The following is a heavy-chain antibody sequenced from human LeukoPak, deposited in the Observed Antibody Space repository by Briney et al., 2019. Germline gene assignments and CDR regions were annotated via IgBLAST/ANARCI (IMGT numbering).Heavy chain of an antibody. J-gene: IGHJ5*02. D-gene: IGHD3-22*01. CDR3: ARGYYDSSGFNWFDP. CDR2: ISYDGSNK. Sequence: GGSLRLSCAASGFTFSSYAMHWVRQAPGKGLEWVAVISYDGSNKYYADSVKGRFTISRDNSKNTLYLQMNSLRAEDTAVYYCARGYYDSSGFNWFDPWGQGTLVTVSS. V-gene: IGHV3-30*04. CDR1: GFTFSSYA.